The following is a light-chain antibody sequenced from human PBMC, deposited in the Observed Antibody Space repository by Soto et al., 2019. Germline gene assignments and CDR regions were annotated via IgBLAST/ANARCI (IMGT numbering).Light chain of an antibody. CDR2: LTS. J-gene: IGKJ1*01. CDR3: QQRSAWPWT. Sequence: ESVLTQSPATLSAFPGDRVTLSCRASQALNTRLAWYQHKPGQAPRLLIYLTSNRAAGVPARFSAWGSETDFTLTISDVEPEDFAVYYCQQRSAWPWTFGQGTKV. CDR1: QALNTR. V-gene: IGKV3D-11*01.